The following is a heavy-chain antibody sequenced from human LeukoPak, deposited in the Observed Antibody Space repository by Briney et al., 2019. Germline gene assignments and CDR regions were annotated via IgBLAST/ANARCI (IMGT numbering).Heavy chain of an antibody. CDR3: ARLVNSLMFDY. J-gene: IGHJ4*02. V-gene: IGHV3-21*01. D-gene: IGHD3-9*01. CDR2: ISSSSSYI. Sequence: GGSLRLTCAASGFTFSSYNMNWVRQAPGKGLEWVSSISSSSSYIYYADSVKGRFTISRDNAKNSLYLQMNSLRAEDTAVYYCARLVNSLMFDYWGPGTPVTVSS. CDR1: GFTFSSYN.